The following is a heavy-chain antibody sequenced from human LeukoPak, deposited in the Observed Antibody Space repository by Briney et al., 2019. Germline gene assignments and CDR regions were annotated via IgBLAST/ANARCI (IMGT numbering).Heavy chain of an antibody. D-gene: IGHD6-13*01. V-gene: IGHV3-21*01. J-gene: IGHJ6*03. Sequence: GGSLRLSCAASGFTFSSYSMNWVRQAPGRGLEWVSSISSSSSYIYYADSVKGRFTISRDNAKNSLYLQMNSLRAEDTAVYYCARALVQPYYCYYMDVWGKGTTVTVSS. CDR1: GFTFSSYS. CDR3: ARALVQPYYCYYMDV. CDR2: ISSSSSYI.